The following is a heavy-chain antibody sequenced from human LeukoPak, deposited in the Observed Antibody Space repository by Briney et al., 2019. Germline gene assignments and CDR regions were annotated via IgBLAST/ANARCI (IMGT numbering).Heavy chain of an antibody. Sequence: GGSLRLSCAASGFTFGGYLMHWVPQAPGKELVWVSRIVSDGSTTIYADSVKGRFTISRDNAKNTLYLQMNSLRAEDTAIYYGTRGSYPAAFDIWGEGTMVTVSS. J-gene: IGHJ3*02. CDR2: IVSDGSTT. CDR1: GFTFGGYL. CDR3: TRGSYPAAFDI. V-gene: IGHV3-74*01.